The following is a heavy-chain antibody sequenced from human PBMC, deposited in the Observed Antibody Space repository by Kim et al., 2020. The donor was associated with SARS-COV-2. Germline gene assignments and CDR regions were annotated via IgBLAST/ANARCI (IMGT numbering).Heavy chain of an antibody. J-gene: IGHJ4*02. D-gene: IGHD2-15*01. CDR2: ISSSSSYT. CDR3: ARYYGSRQSIRGSGSPVYYVDY. CDR1: GFTFSDYY. V-gene: IGHV3-11*06. Sequence: GGSLRLSCAASGFTFSDYYMSWIRQAPGKGLEWVSYISSSSSYTNYADSVKGRFTISRDNAKNSLYLQMNSLRAEDTAVYYCARYYGSRQSIRGSGSPVYYVDYWGQGTLVSVSS.